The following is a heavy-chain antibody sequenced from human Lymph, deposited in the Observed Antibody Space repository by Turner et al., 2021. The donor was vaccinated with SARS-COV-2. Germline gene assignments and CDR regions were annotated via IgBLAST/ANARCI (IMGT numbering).Heavy chain of an antibody. CDR2: IWYDGSNK. D-gene: IGHD3-22*01. J-gene: IGHJ3*02. V-gene: IGHV3-33*01. CDR3: AREGYFYDTSRAFDI. Sequence: QVQLVESGGGVVQPGRSLILSCAASGFTFSNYGIHWFRQAPGKGLEWVAVIWYDGSNKYYADSVKGRFTISRDNSKNTLYLQMNSLRAEDTAVYYCAREGYFYDTSRAFDIWGQGTMVTVSS. CDR1: GFTFSNYG.